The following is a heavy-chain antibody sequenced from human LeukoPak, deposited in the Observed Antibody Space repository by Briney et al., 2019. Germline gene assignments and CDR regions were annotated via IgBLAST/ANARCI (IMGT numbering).Heavy chain of an antibody. CDR1: GFTFSSYS. CDR3: ARGVVVPAARIDY. CDR2: ISSSSSYR. J-gene: IGHJ4*02. Sequence: GGSLRLSCAASGFTFSSYSMNWVRQAPGKGLEWVSSISSSSSYRYYADSVKGRFTISRDNAKKSLYLQMNSLRAEDTAVYYCARGVVVPAARIDYWGQGTLVTVSS. D-gene: IGHD2-2*01. V-gene: IGHV3-21*04.